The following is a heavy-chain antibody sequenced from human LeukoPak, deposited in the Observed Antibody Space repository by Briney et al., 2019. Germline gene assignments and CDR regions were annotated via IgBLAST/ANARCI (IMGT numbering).Heavy chain of an antibody. CDR2: ISGSGGST. V-gene: IGHV3-23*01. CDR1: GSTFSSYA. J-gene: IGHJ4*02. Sequence: PGGSLRLSCAASGSTFSSYAMSWVRQAPGKGLEWVSAISGSGGSTYYADSVKGRFTISRDNSKNTPYLQMNCLRAEDTAVYYCAKAVATQLGYWGQGTLVTVSS. D-gene: IGHD5-12*01. CDR3: AKAVATQLGY.